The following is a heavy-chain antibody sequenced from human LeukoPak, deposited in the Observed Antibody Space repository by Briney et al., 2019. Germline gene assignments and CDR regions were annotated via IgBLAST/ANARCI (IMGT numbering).Heavy chain of an antibody. CDR1: GCSITSYY. D-gene: IGHD3/OR15-3a*01. CDR2: IHHSGSS. V-gene: IGHV4-59*01. CDR3: ASSKRMTGYYTVDY. J-gene: IGHJ4*02. Sequence: SETLSLTCTVSGCSITSYYWIWIRQPPGKGLEWIGFIHHSGSSNYNPSLQSRVTMSADTSKNQFSLRLGSVTAADTSVYYCASSKRMTGYYTVDYWGQGTLVTVSS.